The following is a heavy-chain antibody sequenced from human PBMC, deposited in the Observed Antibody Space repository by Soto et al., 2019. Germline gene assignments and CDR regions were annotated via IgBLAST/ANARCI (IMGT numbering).Heavy chain of an antibody. CDR1: GGSISRYY. J-gene: IGHJ4*02. D-gene: IGHD1-26*01. CDR2: IYYSGST. CDR3: ARVGRRGSLVR. V-gene: IGHV4-59*01. Sequence: PSETLSRTGTGCGGSISRYYWSWIRQTPGKVLEWIGYIYYSGSTNYNPSLKSRVTISVDTSKNQFSLKLSSVTAADTAVYYCARVGRRGSLVRWGQGTLVTVS.